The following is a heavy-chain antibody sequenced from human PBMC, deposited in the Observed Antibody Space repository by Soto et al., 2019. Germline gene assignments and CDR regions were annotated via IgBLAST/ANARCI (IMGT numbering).Heavy chain of an antibody. V-gene: IGHV3-7*01. Sequence: GSLRLSCAASGFTFISSWIIWFGHSPLKGLEWVANIKQDGSEKYYWGSVKGRFSISRDNANNSLYLQMNSLRAEDTAVYYCATQGVIAATFYAMDVWGQGTTVTVSS. CDR1: GFTFISSW. CDR3: ATQGVIAATFYAMDV. J-gene: IGHJ6*02. D-gene: IGHD2-15*01. CDR2: IKQDGSEK.